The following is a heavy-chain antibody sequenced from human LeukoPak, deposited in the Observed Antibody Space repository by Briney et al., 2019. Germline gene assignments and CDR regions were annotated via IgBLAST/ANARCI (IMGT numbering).Heavy chain of an antibody. CDR2: ISGSGGST. CDR3: AKDLKWEHL. J-gene: IGHJ3*01. D-gene: IGHD1-26*01. V-gene: IGHV3-23*01. Sequence: GGSLRLSCAASGFTFFNYWMSWVRQAPGKGLEWVSAISGSGGSTYYADSVKGRFTISRDNSKNTLYLQMNSLRAEDTAVYYCAKDLKWEHLWGQGTMVTVSS. CDR1: GFTFFNYW.